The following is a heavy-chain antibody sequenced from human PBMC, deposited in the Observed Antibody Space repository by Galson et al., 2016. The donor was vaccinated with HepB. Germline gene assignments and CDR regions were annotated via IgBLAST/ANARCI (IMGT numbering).Heavy chain of an antibody. D-gene: IGHD3-22*01. CDR2: INHSGTT. V-gene: IGHV4-4*02. CDR3: ANDPRKSDISAYHLFDYYYYGFDV. Sequence: PGKGLEWIGEINHSGTTNYSPSLESRVTISVDKSKNQFSLKLTSVTAADTAVYYCANDPRKSDISAYHLFDYYYYGFDVWGQGTTVTVSS. J-gene: IGHJ6*02.